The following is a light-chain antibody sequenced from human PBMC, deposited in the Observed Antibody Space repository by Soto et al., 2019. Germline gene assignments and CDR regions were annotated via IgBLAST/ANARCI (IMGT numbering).Light chain of an antibody. J-gene: IGLJ1*01. CDR1: ISDVGGYNY. CDR2: EVS. CDR3: SSYTSSSTMV. V-gene: IGLV2-14*01. Sequence: QSALAQPACVSGSPGQSITISCTGTISDVGGYNYVSWYQQHPGKAPKLMIYEVSNRPSGVSNRFSGSKSGNTASLTISGLQAEDEADYYCSSYTSSSTMVFGTGTKVTV.